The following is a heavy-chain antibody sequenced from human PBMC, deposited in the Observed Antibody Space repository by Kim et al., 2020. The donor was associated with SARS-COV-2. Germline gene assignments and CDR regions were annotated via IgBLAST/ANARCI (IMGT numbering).Heavy chain of an antibody. CDR2: FDPEDGET. CDR1: GYTLTELS. CDR3: ATSITIFGGFDP. D-gene: IGHD3-3*01. Sequence: SVKVSCKVSGYTLTELSMHWVRQAPGKGLEWMGGFDPEDGETIYAQKFQGRVTITEDTSTDTAYMELSSLRSEDTAVYYCATSITIFGGFDPWGQGTLVTVSS. V-gene: IGHV1-24*01. J-gene: IGHJ5*02.